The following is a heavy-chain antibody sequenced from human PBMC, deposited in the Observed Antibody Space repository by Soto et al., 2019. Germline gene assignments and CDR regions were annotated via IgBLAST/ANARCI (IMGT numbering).Heavy chain of an antibody. V-gene: IGHV2-5*02. CDR3: AHIAVAGTLGYFDL. CDR1: GFSLSTSGVG. Sequence: SGPTLVNPTQTLTLTCTFSGFSLSTSGVGVGWIRQPPGKALEWLALIYWDDDKHYSPSLKSRLTITKDTSKNQVVLTMTNMDPVDTATYCCAHIAVAGTLGYFDLWGRGTLVTVSS. D-gene: IGHD6-19*01. CDR2: IYWDDDK. J-gene: IGHJ2*01.